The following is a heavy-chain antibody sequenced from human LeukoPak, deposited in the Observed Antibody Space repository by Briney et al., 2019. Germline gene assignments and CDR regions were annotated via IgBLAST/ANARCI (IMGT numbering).Heavy chain of an antibody. J-gene: IGHJ4*02. CDR2: ISGSGGST. D-gene: IGHD3-10*01. Sequence: GSLRLSCAASGFTFSSYAMSWVRQAPGKGLEWVSAISGSGGSTYYADSVEGRFTISRDNSKNTLYLQMNSLRAEDTAVYYCAKLGLSVRGVIGYWGQGTLVTVSS. V-gene: IGHV3-23*01. CDR3: AKLGLSVRGVIGY. CDR1: GFTFSSYA.